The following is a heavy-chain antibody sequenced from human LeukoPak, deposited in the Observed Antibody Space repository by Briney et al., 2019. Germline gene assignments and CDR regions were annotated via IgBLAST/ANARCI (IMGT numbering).Heavy chain of an antibody. Sequence: HSGGSLRLSCAASGFTFRSYWMSWVRQAPGKGLEWVANIKRDGSEKNYVDSVKGRFTISRDNANNSLYLQMNSLSAEDTAVYYCAREFYYDSSGYYYVETFDIWGQGTMVTVSS. D-gene: IGHD3-22*01. CDR1: GFTFRSYW. J-gene: IGHJ3*02. V-gene: IGHV3-7*01. CDR3: AREFYYDSSGYYYVETFDI. CDR2: IKRDGSEK.